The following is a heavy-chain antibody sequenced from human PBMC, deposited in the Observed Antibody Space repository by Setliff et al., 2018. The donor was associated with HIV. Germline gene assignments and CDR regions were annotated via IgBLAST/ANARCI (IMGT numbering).Heavy chain of an antibody. V-gene: IGHV4-38-2*02. D-gene: IGHD1-26*01. CDR1: GYSISSGYY. CDR2: MSHNGKT. Sequence: SETLSLTCAVSGYSISSGYYWGWIRQPPGKGLEWIASMSHNGKTYYNPSLKSRVTISVDTSKNQISLKMNSVTAADTAVYHCARELSHIVGAPRYMDVWGKGTTVTGS. CDR3: ARELSHIVGAPRYMDV. J-gene: IGHJ6*03.